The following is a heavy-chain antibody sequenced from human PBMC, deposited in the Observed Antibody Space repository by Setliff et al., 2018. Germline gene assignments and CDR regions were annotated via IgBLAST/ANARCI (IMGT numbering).Heavy chain of an antibody. Sequence: SETLSLTCTVSGGSITDENSWWAWIRQPAGKRPEWLGLIYIRGGTDYNPSLKSRVTISLDTSRNQFSLNLASVTAADTAVYYCAVDHVTNIAESGYGYTWIDPWGQGIPVTVSS. CDR2: IYIRGGT. V-gene: IGHV4-61*02. D-gene: IGHD6-19*01. J-gene: IGHJ5*02. CDR3: AVDHVTNIAESGYGYTWIDP. CDR1: GGSITDENSW.